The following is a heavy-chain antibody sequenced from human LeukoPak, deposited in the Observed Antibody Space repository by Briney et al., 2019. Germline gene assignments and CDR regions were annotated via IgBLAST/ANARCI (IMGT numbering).Heavy chain of an antibody. CDR3: ARDKAVTTELTQYFHH. CDR2: ISGSGSST. J-gene: IGHJ1*01. CDR1: GFTFSSYA. Sequence: GGSLRLSCAASGFTFSSYAMTWVRQAPGKGLEWVSAISGSGSSTYYADSVKGRLTISRDNSKNTLYLQMTSLRAEDTAVYYCARDKAVTTELTQYFHHWGQGTLVTVSS. V-gene: IGHV3-23*01. D-gene: IGHD4-11*01.